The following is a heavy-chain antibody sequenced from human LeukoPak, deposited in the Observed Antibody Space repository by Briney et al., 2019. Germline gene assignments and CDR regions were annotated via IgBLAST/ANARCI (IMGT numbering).Heavy chain of an antibody. J-gene: IGHJ3*02. D-gene: IGHD3-22*01. V-gene: IGHV5-51*01. Sequence: GESLKISCKGSGYSFTSYWIGWVRQMPGKGLEWMGIIYPGDSDTRYSPSFQGQVTISADKSISTAYLQWSSLKASDTAMYYRARRNTNYYDSSGPKDDAFDIWGQGTMVTVSS. CDR2: IYPGDSDT. CDR3: ARRNTNYYDSSGPKDDAFDI. CDR1: GYSFTSYW.